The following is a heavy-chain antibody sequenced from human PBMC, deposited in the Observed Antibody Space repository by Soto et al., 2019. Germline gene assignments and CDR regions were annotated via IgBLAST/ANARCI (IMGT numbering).Heavy chain of an antibody. V-gene: IGHV1-18*01. CDR2: IGTYNGDT. CDR1: GYTFTTYG. Sequence: QVQLVQSGGEVKKPGASVKVSCKASGYTFTTYGISWVRQAPGQGLEWMGWIGTYNGDTNYAQKLHGRVTMTTDTSTSTAYMELRSLRSDDTAVYYCARDLLYCGGDCYEDAFDIWGQGTMVTVSS. CDR3: ARDLLYCGGDCYEDAFDI. J-gene: IGHJ3*02. D-gene: IGHD2-21*02.